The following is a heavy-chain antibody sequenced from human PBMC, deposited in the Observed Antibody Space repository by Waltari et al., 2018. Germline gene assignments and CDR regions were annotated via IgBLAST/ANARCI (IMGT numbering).Heavy chain of an antibody. CDR2: INPNRGDT. CDR1: GYSLTGHY. J-gene: IGHJ5*02. V-gene: IGHV1-2*02. D-gene: IGHD4-4*01. CDR3: ARDRQRGPYSWFDP. Sequence: QVQLVQSGAEVKKPGASVKVSCKASGYSLTGHYRHWVRQAPGQGLEWMGGINPNRGDTKYAQKFQGRATMTRDTSIGEAYMELSRLRPDDTAVYYCARDRQRGPYSWFDPWGQGTLVTVSA.